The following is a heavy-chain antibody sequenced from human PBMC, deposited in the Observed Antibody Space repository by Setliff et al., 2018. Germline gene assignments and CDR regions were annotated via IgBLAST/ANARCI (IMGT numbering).Heavy chain of an antibody. CDR3: AKDTHYYSNTGYYCFDY. CDR2: IKHKSDGGTT. Sequence: GGSLRLSCAASDFTFTNAWMNWVRQAPGKGLEWVGRIKHKSDGGTTDYAAHVKGRFTISRDDSTNTLYLQMNSLTAEDTSVYYCAKDTHYYSNTGYYCFDYWGQGALVTVSS. CDR1: DFTFTNAW. D-gene: IGHD3-9*01. V-gene: IGHV3-15*07. J-gene: IGHJ4*02.